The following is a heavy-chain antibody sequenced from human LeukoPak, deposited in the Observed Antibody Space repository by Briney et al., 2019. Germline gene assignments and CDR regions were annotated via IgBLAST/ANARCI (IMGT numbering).Heavy chain of an antibody. Sequence: GGSLRLSCAASGFTFSSYSMNWVRQAPGKGLEWVSSTTSSGSSFFYADSVKGRFTISRDNAKNSLYLQMNCLSAEDTAVYYCARDSPDSWPNRRFDYWGQGTLVTVSS. CDR3: ARDSPDSWPNRRFDY. J-gene: IGHJ4*02. D-gene: IGHD1-14*01. V-gene: IGHV3-21*01. CDR1: GFTFSSYS. CDR2: TTSSGSSF.